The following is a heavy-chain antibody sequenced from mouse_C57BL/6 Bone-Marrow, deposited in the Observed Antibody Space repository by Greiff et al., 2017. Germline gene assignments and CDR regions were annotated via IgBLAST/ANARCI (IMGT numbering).Heavy chain of an antibody. V-gene: IGHV5-15*01. CDR2: ISNLAYSI. D-gene: IGHD1-1*01. Sequence: EVQLMESGGGLVQPGGSLKLSCAASGFTFSDYGMAWVRQAPRKGPEWVAFISNLAYSIYYADTVTGRFTISRENAKNTLYLEMSSLRSEDTAMYYCARGDYGSSSYAMDYWGQGTSVTVSS. CDR3: ARGDYGSSSYAMDY. CDR1: GFTFSDYG. J-gene: IGHJ4*01.